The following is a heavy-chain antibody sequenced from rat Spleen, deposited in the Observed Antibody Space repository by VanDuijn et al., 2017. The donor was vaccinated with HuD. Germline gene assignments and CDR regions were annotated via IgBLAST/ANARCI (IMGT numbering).Heavy chain of an antibody. Sequence: GGSTYYRDSVKGRFTISRDNAKSTLYLQMDSLRSEDTATYYCAPNYGGYLFDYWGQGVMVTVSS. D-gene: IGHD1-11*01. CDR2: GGST. CDR3: APNYGGYLFDY. J-gene: IGHJ2*01. V-gene: IGHV5-19*01.